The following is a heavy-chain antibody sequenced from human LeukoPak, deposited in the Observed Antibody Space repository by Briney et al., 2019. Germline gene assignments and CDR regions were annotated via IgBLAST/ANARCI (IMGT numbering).Heavy chain of an antibody. CDR2: IRQDGSEK. V-gene: IGHV3-7*01. Sequence: GGSLGLSCVGSGFTFSTYWMSWVRQAPGKGLEWVANIRQDGSEKYYVDSVKGRFTISRDNAKNSLYLQMNSLRAEDTAVYYCAELGITMIGGVWGKGTTVTISS. J-gene: IGHJ6*04. CDR1: GFTFSTYW. CDR3: AELGITMIGGV. D-gene: IGHD3-10*02.